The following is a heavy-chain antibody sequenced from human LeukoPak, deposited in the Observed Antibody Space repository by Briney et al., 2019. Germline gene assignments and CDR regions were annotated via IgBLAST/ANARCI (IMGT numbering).Heavy chain of an antibody. Sequence: PGGSLRLSXAASGFTFSSYSMNWVRQAPGKGMEWVSYISSSSSTIYYADSVKGRFTISRDNAKNSLYLQMNSLRAEDTAVYYCARDRPSYGYEFEGGFDYWGQGTLVTVSS. CDR3: ARDRPSYGYEFEGGFDY. J-gene: IGHJ4*02. D-gene: IGHD5-18*01. CDR1: GFTFSSYS. CDR2: ISSSSSTI. V-gene: IGHV3-48*01.